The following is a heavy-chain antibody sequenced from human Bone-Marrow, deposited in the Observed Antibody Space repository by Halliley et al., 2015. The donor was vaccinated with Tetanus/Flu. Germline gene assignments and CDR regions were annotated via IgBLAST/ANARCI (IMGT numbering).Heavy chain of an antibody. V-gene: IGHV3-9*01. Sequence: SLRLSCAASGFTFDDFAMHWVRQAPGKGLEWVSGISWSGGSLAYADSVKGRFTISRDNAKYSLYLEMSSLRVDDTAFYYCAKGPSDTSGYGLGGPYEYWGHGILVTVSA. CDR1: GFTFDDFA. J-gene: IGHJ4*01. D-gene: IGHD3-22*01. CDR3: AKGPSDTSGYGLGGPYEY. CDR2: ISWSGGSL.